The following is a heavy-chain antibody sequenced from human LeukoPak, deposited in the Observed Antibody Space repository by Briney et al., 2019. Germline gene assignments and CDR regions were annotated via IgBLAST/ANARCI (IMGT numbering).Heavy chain of an antibody. Sequence: SETLSLTCAVYGGSFSGYYWSWIRQPPGKGLEWIGEINHSGSTNYNPSLKSRVTISVDTSKNQFSLKLSSVTAADTAVYYCARLRDYGGLIDYWGQGTLVTVSA. CDR1: GGSFSGYY. J-gene: IGHJ4*02. CDR3: ARLRDYGGLIDY. V-gene: IGHV4-34*01. D-gene: IGHD4-23*01. CDR2: INHSGST.